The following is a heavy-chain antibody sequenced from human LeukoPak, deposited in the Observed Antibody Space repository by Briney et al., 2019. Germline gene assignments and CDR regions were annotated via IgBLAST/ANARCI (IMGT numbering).Heavy chain of an antibody. V-gene: IGHV3-48*03. J-gene: IGHJ3*01. CDR1: GFTFSRYE. CDR3: ARALRLGATV. Sequence: PGGSLRLSCAASGFTFSRYEMNWVRQAPGKELEWVSYITSSGSPIFYADSVKGRFTVSRDNAKNSLYLQMNSLRAEDTAVYCCARALRLGATVWGQGTMVTDSS. CDR2: ITSSGSPI. D-gene: IGHD3-16*01.